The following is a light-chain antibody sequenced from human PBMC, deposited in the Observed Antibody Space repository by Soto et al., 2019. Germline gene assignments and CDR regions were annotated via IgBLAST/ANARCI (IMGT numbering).Light chain of an antibody. CDR3: QQRSNWPPAAVT. CDR1: QSVSSY. J-gene: IGKJ5*01. Sequence: EIVLTQSPATLSFSPGERATLSCRASQSVSSYLAWYQQKPGQAPRLLIYDASNRATGIPARFSGSGSGTDFTLTISSLEPEDFAVYYCQQRSNWPPAAVTFGQGTRLEIK. V-gene: IGKV3-11*01. CDR2: DAS.